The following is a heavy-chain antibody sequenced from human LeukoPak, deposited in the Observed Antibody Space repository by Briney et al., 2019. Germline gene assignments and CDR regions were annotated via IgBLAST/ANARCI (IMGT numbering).Heavy chain of an antibody. CDR1: GGTFSSYA. D-gene: IGHD2-2*01. V-gene: IGHV1-69*13. CDR3: AGPRERYQLMGAYYYYMDV. CDR2: IIPIFGTA. Sequence: ASVKVSCKASGGTFSSYAISWVRQAPGQGLEWMGGIIPIFGTANYAQKFQGRVTITADESTSTAYMELSSLRSEDTAVYYCAGPRERYQLMGAYYYYMDVWGKGTTVTVSS. J-gene: IGHJ6*03.